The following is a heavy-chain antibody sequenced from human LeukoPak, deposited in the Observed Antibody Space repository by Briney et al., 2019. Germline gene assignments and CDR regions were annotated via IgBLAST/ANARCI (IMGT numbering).Heavy chain of an antibody. J-gene: IGHJ4*02. V-gene: IGHV4-34*01. CDR1: GGSFNDYD. D-gene: IGHD1-1*01. CDR2: INESGAT. CDR3: ARYVPVKTGPTRASLDY. Sequence: SETLSLTCSVYGGSFNDYDWSWVRQAPGRGLQWIGEINESGATNCDPSLKSRVTMSIDTSKSQFSLSLRSVAAADTAVYFCARYVPVKTGPTRASLDYWGQGILVSVSS.